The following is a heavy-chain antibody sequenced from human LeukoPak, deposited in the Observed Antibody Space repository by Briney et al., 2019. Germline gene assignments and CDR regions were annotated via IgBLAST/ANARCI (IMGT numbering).Heavy chain of an antibody. Sequence: QPSETLSLTCTVSGGSISSSSYYWGWIRQPPGKGLEWIGSIYYSGSTYYNPSLKSRVTISVDTSKNQFSLKLSSVTAADTAVYYCATRAARRDKYYFDYWGQGTLVTVSS. CDR3: ATRAARRDKYYFDY. D-gene: IGHD6-6*01. CDR2: IYYSGST. V-gene: IGHV4-39*07. CDR1: GGSISSSSYY. J-gene: IGHJ4*02.